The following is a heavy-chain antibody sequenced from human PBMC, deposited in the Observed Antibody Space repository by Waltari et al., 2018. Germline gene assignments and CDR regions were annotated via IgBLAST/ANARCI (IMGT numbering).Heavy chain of an antibody. CDR2: IDWDDDK. Sequence: QVTLRESGPALVKPTQTLTLTCTFSGFSLSTSGMCVSWIRQPPGKALEWLARIDWDDDKYYSTSLKTRLTISKDTSKNQVVLTMTNMDPVDTATYYCARIRSDSSGDYYFDYWGQGTLVTVSS. CDR3: ARIRSDSSGDYYFDY. D-gene: IGHD3-22*01. CDR1: GFSLSTSGMC. V-gene: IGHV2-70*15. J-gene: IGHJ4*02.